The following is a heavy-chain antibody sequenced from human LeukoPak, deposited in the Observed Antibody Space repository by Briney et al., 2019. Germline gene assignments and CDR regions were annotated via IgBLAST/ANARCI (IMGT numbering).Heavy chain of an antibody. D-gene: IGHD3-3*01. J-gene: IGHJ6*03. CDR2: VSAYNGNT. CDR1: GYTFTSYA. CDR3: ARDSREWYYDFWSGWGLDYYYMDV. V-gene: IGHV1-18*01. Sequence: GASVKVSCKASGYTFTSYAMHWVRQAPGQGLEWMGWVSAYNGNTNYAQMLQGRVTMTTDTSTSTAYMELRSLRSDDTAVYYCARDSREWYYDFWSGWGLDYYYMDVWGKGTTVTVSS.